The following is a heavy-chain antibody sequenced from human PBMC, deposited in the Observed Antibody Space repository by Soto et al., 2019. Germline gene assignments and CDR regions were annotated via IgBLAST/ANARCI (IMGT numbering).Heavy chain of an antibody. D-gene: IGHD5-18*01. CDR3: AREGSYSVFNFAHGIQLGSFAF. CDR2: IFSSGST. V-gene: IGHV4-4*07. Sequence: SETLSLTCTVSGGSINTFYWSWVRQPAGKGLEWIGRIFSSGSTSFNPSLESRVAKSVDTSKNHFSLTLSSVTAADMAVYYCAREGSYSVFNFAHGIQLGSFAFWGQRALVSVSS. CDR1: GGSINTFY. J-gene: IGHJ4*02.